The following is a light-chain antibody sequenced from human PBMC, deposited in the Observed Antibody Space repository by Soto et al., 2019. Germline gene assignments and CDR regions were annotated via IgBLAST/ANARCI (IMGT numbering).Light chain of an antibody. V-gene: IGKV1-5*03. J-gene: IGKJ1*01. CDR2: KAF. CDR1: QSINNW. Sequence: DIQMTQSPSTLSASVGDRVTITCRASQSINNWLAWYQQKPGKGPKLLIYKAFSLESGVPSRFSGRGSGTEFTLTISSLQPDDFATYYCQQYNSYPWTFGQGTKVEIK. CDR3: QQYNSYPWT.